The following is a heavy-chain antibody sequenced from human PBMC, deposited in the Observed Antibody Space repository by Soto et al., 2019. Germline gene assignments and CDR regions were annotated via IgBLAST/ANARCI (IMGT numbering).Heavy chain of an antibody. CDR1: GGSFSGYY. V-gene: IGHV4-34*01. D-gene: IGHD3-3*01. Sequence: SETLSLTCAVYGGSFSGYYWSWIRQPPGKGLEWIGEINHSGSTNYNPSIKSRVTISVDTSKNQFSLKLSSVTAADTAVYYCARMDRDFWSGYFSSFAFDYWGQGTLVTVSS. CDR2: INHSGST. J-gene: IGHJ4*02. CDR3: ARMDRDFWSGYFSSFAFDY.